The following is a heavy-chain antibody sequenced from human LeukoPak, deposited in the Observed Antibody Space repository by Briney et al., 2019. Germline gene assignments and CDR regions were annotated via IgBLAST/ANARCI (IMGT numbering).Heavy chain of an antibody. J-gene: IGHJ5*02. Sequence: ASVKVSCKASGYTFTSYGISWVRQAPGQGLEWMVWISAYNGNTNYAQKLQGGVTMTTDTSTSTAYMELRSLRSDDTAVYYCARRLAAAGNNWFDPWGQGTLVTVSS. D-gene: IGHD6-13*01. CDR1: GYTFTSYG. CDR3: ARRLAAAGNNWFDP. V-gene: IGHV1-18*01. CDR2: ISAYNGNT.